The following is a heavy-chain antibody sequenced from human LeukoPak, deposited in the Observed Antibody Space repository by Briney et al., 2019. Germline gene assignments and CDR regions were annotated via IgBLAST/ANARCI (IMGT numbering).Heavy chain of an antibody. CDR1: GGSISSYY. J-gene: IGHJ4*02. D-gene: IGHD3-22*01. Sequence: SETLCLTCTVSGGSISSYYWSWIRQPPGKGLEWIGYIYYSGSTNYNPSLKSRVTISVDTSKNQFSLKLSSVTAADTAVYYCARVSSGSLDYWGQGTLVTVSS. V-gene: IGHV4-59*01. CDR2: IYYSGST. CDR3: ARVSSGSLDY.